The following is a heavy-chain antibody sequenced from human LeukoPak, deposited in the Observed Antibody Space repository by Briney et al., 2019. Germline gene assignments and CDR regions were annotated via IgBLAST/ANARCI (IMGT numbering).Heavy chain of an antibody. D-gene: IGHD4-11*01. V-gene: IGHV3-53*01. Sequence: GGSLRLSCVASGFIVSSNYMNWVRQAPGKGLEWISILYSGGTAFYADSAKGRFTISRDNSKNTLYLQMNSLRADDTAMYYCARGRQCDYWGQGTLVTVSS. CDR3: ARGRQCDY. CDR2: LYSGGTA. J-gene: IGHJ4*02. CDR1: GFIVSSNY.